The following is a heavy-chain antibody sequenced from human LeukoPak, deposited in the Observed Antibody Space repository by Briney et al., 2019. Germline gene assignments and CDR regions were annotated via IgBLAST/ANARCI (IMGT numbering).Heavy chain of an antibody. CDR3: ARGGWYLYY. Sequence: PSETLSLTCTVSGGSISSYYWSWIRQPPVRGLEWIGNIYYSGSTNYNPSLKSRVTISVDTSKNQFSLKLSSVTAADTAVYYCARGGWYLYYWGQGTLVTVSS. V-gene: IGHV4-59*01. CDR1: GGSISSYY. CDR2: IYYSGST. J-gene: IGHJ4*02. D-gene: IGHD6-19*01.